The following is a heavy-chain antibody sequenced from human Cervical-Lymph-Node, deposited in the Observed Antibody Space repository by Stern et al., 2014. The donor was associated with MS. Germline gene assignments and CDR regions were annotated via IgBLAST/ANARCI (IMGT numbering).Heavy chain of an antibody. CDR3: ARQTTAWASDV. V-gene: IGHV5-51*01. Sequence: EVQLVESGAELIKPGESLKISCKGSGYKFSIYWITWVRQIPGKGLEWMGIIYPDDSETRASPSCQGDVTMSADKSARTAFLQWSSLNASDTAMYFCARQTTAWASDVWGQGTLVTVSS. J-gene: IGHJ4*02. CDR1: GYKFSIYW. D-gene: IGHD1-14*01. CDR2: IYPDDSET.